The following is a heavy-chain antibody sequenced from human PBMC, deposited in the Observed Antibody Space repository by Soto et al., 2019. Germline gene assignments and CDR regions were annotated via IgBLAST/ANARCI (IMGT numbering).Heavy chain of an antibody. Sequence: SETPSLTCTVSGGSISGYFWSWIRQPPGKGLEWIGYTHYSGSGIYNPSLKSRVTISVDTSKNQFSLKLNSVTSPDTALYFCARDKAGTTLNYYFGMDVWGQGAAVPVSS. J-gene: IGHJ6*02. CDR2: THYSGSG. D-gene: IGHD1-7*01. V-gene: IGHV4-59*01. CDR3: ARDKAGTTLNYYFGMDV. CDR1: GGSISGYF.